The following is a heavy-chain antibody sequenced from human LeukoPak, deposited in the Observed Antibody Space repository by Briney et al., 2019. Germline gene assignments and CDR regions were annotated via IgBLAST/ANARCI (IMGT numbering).Heavy chain of an antibody. CDR1: GGSISIYY. Sequence: PSETLSLTCTVSGGSISIYYWSWIRQPPGKGLEWIGYIYYSGSTNYNPSLKSRVTISVDTSKNQFSLKLSSVTAADTAVYYCAILYGDYVYWGQGTLVTVSS. D-gene: IGHD4-17*01. CDR2: IYYSGST. CDR3: AILYGDYVY. J-gene: IGHJ4*02. V-gene: IGHV4-59*01.